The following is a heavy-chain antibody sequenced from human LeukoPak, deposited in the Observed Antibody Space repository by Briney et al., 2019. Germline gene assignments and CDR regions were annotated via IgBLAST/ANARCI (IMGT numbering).Heavy chain of an antibody. CDR3: AGDGIGYSGYDYH. Sequence: GRSLRLSCAASGFTFSSYGMHWVRQAPGKGLEWVAVISYDGSNKYYADSVKGRFTISRDNSKNTLYLQMNSLRAEDTAVYYCAGDGIGYSGYDYHWGQGTLVTVSS. V-gene: IGHV3-30*03. CDR1: GFTFSSYG. CDR2: ISYDGSNK. J-gene: IGHJ4*02. D-gene: IGHD5-12*01.